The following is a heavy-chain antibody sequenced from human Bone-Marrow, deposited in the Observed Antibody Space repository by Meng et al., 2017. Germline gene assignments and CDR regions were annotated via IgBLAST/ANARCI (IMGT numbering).Heavy chain of an antibody. V-gene: IGHV1-69*06. CDR2: IIPIFGTA. CDR1: GGTFSSYA. J-gene: IGHJ4*02. Sequence: SVKVSCKASGGTFSSYAISWARQAPGQGLEWMGGIIPIFGTANYAQKFQGRVTITADKSTSTAYMELSSLRSEDTAVYYCARAGYYDSSGYFDYWGQGTLVTVSS. CDR3: ARAGYYDSSGYFDY. D-gene: IGHD3-22*01.